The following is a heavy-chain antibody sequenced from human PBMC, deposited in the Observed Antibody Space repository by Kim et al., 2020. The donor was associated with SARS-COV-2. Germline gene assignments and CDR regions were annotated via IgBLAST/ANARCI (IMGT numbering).Heavy chain of an antibody. Sequence: GGSLRLSCAASGFTFSNAWMTWVRQAPGKGLEWVGHVKAEADGGTTVYGAPVKGRFTISRDDSKTTLYLQMDNLKSEDTAMYFCTSDRASGRYPDHFDYWGQGILVTVSS. CDR1: GFTFSNAW. CDR2: VKAEADGGTT. V-gene: IGHV3-15*01. J-gene: IGHJ4*02. CDR3: TSDRASGRYPDHFDY. D-gene: IGHD6-19*01.